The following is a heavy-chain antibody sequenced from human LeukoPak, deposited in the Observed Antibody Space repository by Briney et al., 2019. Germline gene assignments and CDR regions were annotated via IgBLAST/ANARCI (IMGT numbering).Heavy chain of an antibody. D-gene: IGHD3-3*01. J-gene: IGHJ6*03. CDR2: ISGSGGST. Sequence: GGSLRLSCAASGFTFSSYAMSWVRQAPGKGLEWVSAISGSGGSTYYADSVKGRFTISRDNSKNTLYLQMNSLRAEDTAVYYCARSYDFWNGDYYYCMDVWGKGTTVTVSS. CDR1: GFTFSSYA. CDR3: ARSYDFWNGDYYYCMDV. V-gene: IGHV3-23*01.